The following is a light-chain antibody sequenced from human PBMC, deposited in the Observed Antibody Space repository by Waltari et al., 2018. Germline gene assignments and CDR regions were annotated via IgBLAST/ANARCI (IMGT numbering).Light chain of an antibody. J-gene: IGKJ2*01. V-gene: IGKV1-39*01. Sequence: DIQMTQSPSSLSASVGDRVTITCRASQNPRTSVNWYQQKTGEAPRLLIYAASTLRSGVPLRFSGSGSGTDFTLTISSLQPEDFATYYCQQSHDFPYSFGQGTKLDI. CDR3: QQSHDFPYS. CDR2: AAS. CDR1: QNPRTS.